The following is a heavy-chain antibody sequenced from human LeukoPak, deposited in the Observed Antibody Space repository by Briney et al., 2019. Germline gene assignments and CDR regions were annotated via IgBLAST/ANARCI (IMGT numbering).Heavy chain of an antibody. Sequence: GGSLGLSCAASGFTVSSNCMSWVRQAPGKGLEWVSVIYSGGSTYYADSVKGRFTISRDNSKNTLYLQMNSLRAEDTAVYYCARDSVAAAGSDYWGQGTLVTVSS. CDR3: ARDSVAAAGSDY. CDR1: GFTVSSNC. V-gene: IGHV3-53*01. D-gene: IGHD6-13*01. CDR2: IYSGGST. J-gene: IGHJ4*02.